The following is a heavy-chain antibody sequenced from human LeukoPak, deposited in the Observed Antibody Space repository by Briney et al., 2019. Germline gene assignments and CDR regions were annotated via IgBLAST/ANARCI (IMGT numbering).Heavy chain of an antibody. D-gene: IGHD5-12*01. J-gene: IGHJ4*02. CDR3: AKGDIVATIISSSWYTFDY. Sequence: GGSLRLSCAASGFTFSSYAMSWVRPAPGKGLEWVSAISGSGSNTYYADSVKGRFTISRDNSKNTLYLQMNSLRAEDTAVYYCAKGDIVATIISSSWYTFDYWGQGTLVTVSS. CDR1: GFTFSSYA. V-gene: IGHV3-23*01. CDR2: ISGSGSNT.